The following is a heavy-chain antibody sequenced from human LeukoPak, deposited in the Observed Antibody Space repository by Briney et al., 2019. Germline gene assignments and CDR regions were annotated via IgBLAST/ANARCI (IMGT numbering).Heavy chain of an antibody. CDR2: ISSSGSTI. Sequence: PGGSLRLSCAASGFTFSDYYMSWIRQAPGKGVEGVSYISSSGSTIYYADSVKGRFTISRDNAKNSLYLQMNSLRAEDTAVYYCARDCTRGCYYFDYWGQGTLVTVSS. D-gene: IGHD2-8*01. CDR1: GFTFSDYY. CDR3: ARDCTRGCYYFDY. J-gene: IGHJ4*02. V-gene: IGHV3-11*01.